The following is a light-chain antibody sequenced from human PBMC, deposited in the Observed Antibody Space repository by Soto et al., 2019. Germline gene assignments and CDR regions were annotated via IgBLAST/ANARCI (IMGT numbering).Light chain of an antibody. CDR1: QSINRH. J-gene: IGKJ4*01. V-gene: IGKV3-11*01. CDR2: DAS. CDR3: QQRSNWPRVT. Sequence: EIVLTQSPATLSLSPGERATLSCRASQSINRHLAWYRQKPGQAPRLLIYDASNRATGIPARFSGSGSGKDFTLTISSLEPEDFGVYYCQQRSNWPRVTFGGGTTVDIK.